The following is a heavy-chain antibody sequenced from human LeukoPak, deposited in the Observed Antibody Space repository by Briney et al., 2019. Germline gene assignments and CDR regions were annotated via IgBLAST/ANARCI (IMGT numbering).Heavy chain of an antibody. CDR2: ISSSSSYI. CDR1: GFTFSSYS. CDR3: ARESKYDAFDI. J-gene: IGHJ3*02. Sequence: GGSLRLSCAASGFTFSSYSVNWVRQAPGKGLEWVSSISSSSSYIYYADSVKGRFTISRDNAKNSLYLQMNSLRAEDTAVYYCARESKYDAFDIWGQGTMVTVSS. V-gene: IGHV3-21*01.